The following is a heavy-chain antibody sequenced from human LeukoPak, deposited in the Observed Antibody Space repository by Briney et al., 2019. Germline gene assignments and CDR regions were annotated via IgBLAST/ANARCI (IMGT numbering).Heavy chain of an antibody. V-gene: IGHV1-69*01. CDR2: IIPIFGTA. D-gene: IGHD2-21*02. CDR3: AAAPYCGGDCYSAVDY. CDR1: GDTFSSYA. Sequence: GSSVKVSCKASGDTFSSYAISWVRQAPGQGLEWMGGIIPIFGTANYAQKFQGRVTITADESTSTAYMELSSLRSEDTAVYYCAAAPYCGGDCYSAVDYWGQGTLVTVSS. J-gene: IGHJ4*02.